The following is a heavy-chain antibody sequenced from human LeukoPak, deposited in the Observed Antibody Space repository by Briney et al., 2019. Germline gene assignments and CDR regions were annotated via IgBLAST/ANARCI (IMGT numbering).Heavy chain of an antibody. Sequence: GSLRLSCAASGFTFNSYGMHWVRQAPGKGLEWVSSISSSSSYIYYADSVKGLFTISRDNAKNSLYLQMNSLRAEDTAVYYCARVRCSGGSCYFDYWGQGTLVTVSS. J-gene: IGHJ4*02. D-gene: IGHD2-15*01. V-gene: IGHV3-21*01. CDR1: GFTFNSYG. CDR3: ARVRCSGGSCYFDY. CDR2: ISSSSSYI.